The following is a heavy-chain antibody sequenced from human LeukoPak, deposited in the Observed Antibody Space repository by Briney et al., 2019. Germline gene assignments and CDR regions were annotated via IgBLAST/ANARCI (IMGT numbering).Heavy chain of an antibody. CDR1: RFTFSTYS. CDR2: ISSTSTYI. V-gene: IGHV3-21*01. CDR3: ARDLKAVAATGSYYYGMDV. J-gene: IGHJ6*04. Sequence: PGGSLRLSCAASRFTFSTYSMNWVRQVPGRGLEWVSSISSTSTYIYYADSVKGRVTISRDNAKNSLYLQMNNLRAEDTAVYYCARDLKAVAATGSYYYGMDVWGKGTTVTVSS. D-gene: IGHD2-15*01.